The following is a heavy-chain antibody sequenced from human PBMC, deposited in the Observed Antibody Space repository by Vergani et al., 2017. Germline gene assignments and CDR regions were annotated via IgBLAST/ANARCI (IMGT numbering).Heavy chain of an antibody. V-gene: IGHV3-7*01. J-gene: IGHJ4*02. CDR3: ASHIVVVPAAITKEYASDY. CDR1: GFTFSSYW. Sequence: EVQLVESGGGLVQPGGSLRLSCAASGFTFSSYWMSWVRQAPGKGLEWVANIKQDGSEKYYVDSVKGRFTISRDNAKKSLYLQMNSLRAEDTAVYYCASHIVVVPAAITKEYASDYWGQGTLVTVSS. D-gene: IGHD2-2*02. CDR2: IKQDGSEK.